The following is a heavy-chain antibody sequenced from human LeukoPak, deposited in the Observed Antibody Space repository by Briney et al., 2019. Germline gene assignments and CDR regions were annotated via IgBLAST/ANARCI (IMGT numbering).Heavy chain of an antibody. V-gene: IGHV4-59*01. CDR1: GGSISNYY. D-gene: IGHD6-13*01. CDR3: AREGSSWYAVDY. J-gene: IGHJ4*02. CDR2: IYYSGST. Sequence: PSETLSLTCTVSGGSISNYYWSWIRQPPGRGLEWIGYIYYSGSTNYNPSLKSRLTISVDTSKNQFSLKLSSVTAADTAVYYCAREGSSWYAVDYWGQGTLVTVSS.